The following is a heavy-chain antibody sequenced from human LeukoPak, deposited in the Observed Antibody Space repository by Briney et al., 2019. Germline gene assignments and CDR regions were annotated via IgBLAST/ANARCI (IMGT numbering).Heavy chain of an antibody. CDR2: INTDGSST. CDR1: GFTFSSYS. CDR3: AKGGDSSGYYAGGDY. Sequence: GGSLRLSCAASGFTFSSYSMNWVRQAPGKGLVWVSRINTDGSSTSYADSVKGRFTISRDNAKNSLYLQMNSLRAEDTALYYCAKGGDSSGYYAGGDYWGQG. J-gene: IGHJ4*02. V-gene: IGHV3-74*01. D-gene: IGHD3-22*01.